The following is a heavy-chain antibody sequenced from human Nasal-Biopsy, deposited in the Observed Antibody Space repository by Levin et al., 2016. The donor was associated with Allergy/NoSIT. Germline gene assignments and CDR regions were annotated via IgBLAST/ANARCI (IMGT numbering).Heavy chain of an antibody. J-gene: IGHJ4*02. Sequence: GSLRLSCTVSGDSIDDFYCNWIRQSAGRGLEWIGRIYSNGNANHNPSLRSRVTMSLDTSKNQFSLKLSSMTAADTAVYYCARNPGIAVADRPLDYWGQGILVTVSS. V-gene: IGHV4-4*07. CDR1: GDSIDDFY. D-gene: IGHD6-19*01. CDR2: IYSNGNA. CDR3: ARNPGIAVADRPLDY.